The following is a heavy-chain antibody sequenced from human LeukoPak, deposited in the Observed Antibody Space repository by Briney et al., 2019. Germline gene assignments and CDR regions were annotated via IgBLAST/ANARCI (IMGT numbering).Heavy chain of an antibody. CDR2: ISYDGSNK. CDR1: GSTFSSYA. J-gene: IGHJ4*02. D-gene: IGHD6-19*01. Sequence: GGSLRLSCAASGSTFSSYAMHWVRQAPGKGLEWVAVISYDGSNKYYADSVKGRFTISRDNSKNTLFLQMNSLRGEDTAVYYCARVRSSSGWGDYWGQGTLVTVSS. CDR3: ARVRSSSGWGDY. V-gene: IGHV3-30-3*01.